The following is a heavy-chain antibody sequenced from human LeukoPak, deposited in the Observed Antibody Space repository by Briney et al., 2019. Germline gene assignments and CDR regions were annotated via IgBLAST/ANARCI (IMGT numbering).Heavy chain of an antibody. D-gene: IGHD6-6*01. J-gene: IGHJ4*02. CDR2: IYYSGGT. CDR3: ARGGTSIAARPSVVPFDY. CDR1: GGSFSGGSYY. V-gene: IGHV4-61*01. Sequence: SETLSLTCTVSGGSFSGGSYYWSWIRQPPGKGLEWIGYIYYSGGTNYNPSLKSRVAISVDTSKNQFSLKLSSVTAADTAVYYCARGGTSIAARPSVVPFDYWGQGTLVTVSS.